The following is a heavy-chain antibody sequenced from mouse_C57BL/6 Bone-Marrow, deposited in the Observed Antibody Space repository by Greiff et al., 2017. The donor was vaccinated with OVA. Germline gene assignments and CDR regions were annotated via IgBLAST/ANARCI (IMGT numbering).Heavy chain of an antibody. J-gene: IGHJ3*01. CDR3: ARTITGPWFAY. D-gene: IGHD4-1*01. Sequence: VKLMESGPGLVQPSQSLSITCTVSGFSLTSYGVHWVRQSPGKGLEWLGVIWSGGSTDYNAAFISRLSISKDNSKSQVFFKMNSLQADDTAIYYCARTITGPWFAYWGQGTLVTVSA. CDR2: IWSGGST. V-gene: IGHV2-2*01. CDR1: GFSLTSYG.